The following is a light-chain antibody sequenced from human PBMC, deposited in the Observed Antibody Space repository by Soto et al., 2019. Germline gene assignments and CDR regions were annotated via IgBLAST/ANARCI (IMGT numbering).Light chain of an antibody. CDR3: QHRSNWPQT. CDR2: GAS. Sequence: EIVMTQSPATLSVSPGERATLSCRASQSVSSNLAWHQQRPGQAPRLLIYGASTRATGVPARFSGSGSGTDFTLTISSLEPEDFAVYYCQHRSNWPQTFGQGTKVDIK. CDR1: QSVSSN. J-gene: IGKJ1*01. V-gene: IGKV3-11*01.